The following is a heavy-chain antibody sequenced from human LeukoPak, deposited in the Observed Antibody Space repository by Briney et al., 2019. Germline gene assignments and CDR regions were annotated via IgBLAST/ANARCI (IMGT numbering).Heavy chain of an antibody. Sequence: SETLSLTCTVSGGSISSSSYYWGWIRQPPGKGLEWIGSIYYSGGTYYNPSLKSRVTISVDTSKNQFSLKLSSVTAADTAVYYCASWSSGSYASNWFDPWGQGTLVTVSS. CDR3: ASWSSGSYASNWFDP. J-gene: IGHJ5*02. CDR2: IYYSGGT. V-gene: IGHV4-39*01. CDR1: GGSISSSSYY. D-gene: IGHD3-10*01.